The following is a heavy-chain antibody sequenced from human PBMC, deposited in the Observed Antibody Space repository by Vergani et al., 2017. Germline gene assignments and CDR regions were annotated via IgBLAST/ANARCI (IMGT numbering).Heavy chain of an antibody. J-gene: IGHJ6*03. CDR1: GGTFSSYA. CDR3: ARGRRRPYYDFWSGYYPGNYYYYYYMDV. CDR2: IIPIFGTE. D-gene: IGHD3-3*01. Sequence: QVQLVQSGAEVKKPGSSVKVSCKASGGTFSSYAISWVRQAPGQGLEWMGGIIPIFGTENYAQKFQGRVTITADESTSTAYMELSSLRSEDTAVYYCARGRRRPYYDFWSGYYPGNYYYYYYMDVWGKGTTVTVSS. V-gene: IGHV1-69*12.